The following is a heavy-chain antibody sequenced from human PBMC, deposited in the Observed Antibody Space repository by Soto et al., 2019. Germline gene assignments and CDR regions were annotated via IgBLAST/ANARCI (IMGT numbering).Heavy chain of an antibody. J-gene: IGHJ6*02. Sequence: QVQLVQSRGEVKKPGASVKVSCKTSGYSFTTYGISWVRQAPGQVLEWMGWISGYNGNTNYAQKLQGRVTMTTDTSTSTAYMELKSLRSDDTAVYYCAREGPAPYYYYGMDVWGQGSTVTVSS. CDR2: ISGYNGNT. CDR3: AREGPAPYYYYGMDV. CDR1: GYSFTTYG. V-gene: IGHV1-18*01.